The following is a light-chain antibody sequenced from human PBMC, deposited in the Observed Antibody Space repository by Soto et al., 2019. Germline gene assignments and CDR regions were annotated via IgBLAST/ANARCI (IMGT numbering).Light chain of an antibody. CDR3: SSYTSSHVV. V-gene: IGLV2-14*01. CDR2: EVS. J-gene: IGLJ2*01. Sequence: QSVLTQPASVSGSPGQSITISCTGTSSDVGGYNYVSWYQQHPGKAPKLMIYEVSNRPSGVSNRFSGSKSGNTASLTISGLQAEEEADYYCSSYTSSHVVFGGGTKLTVL. CDR1: SSDVGGYNY.